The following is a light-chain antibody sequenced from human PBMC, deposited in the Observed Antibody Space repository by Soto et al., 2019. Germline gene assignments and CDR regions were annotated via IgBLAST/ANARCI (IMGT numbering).Light chain of an antibody. CDR1: SSNIGAGYN. CDR2: DNN. CDR3: QSYDNSLGAWV. Sequence: QSVLTQPPSVSGAPGQRVTISCTGSSSNIGAGYNVHWYHQVPGTAPKLLIHDNNNRPSGVPDRFSGSKSGTSASLAITGLQAEDEADFYCQSYDNSLGAWVFGGGTKLTVL. V-gene: IGLV1-40*01. J-gene: IGLJ3*02.